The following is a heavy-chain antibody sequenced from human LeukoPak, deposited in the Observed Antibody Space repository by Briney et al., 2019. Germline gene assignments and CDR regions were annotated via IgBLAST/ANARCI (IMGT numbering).Heavy chain of an antibody. CDR2: IIGGGGTT. CDR1: GFTFSSYS. V-gene: IGHV3-23*01. Sequence: PGRSLRLSCAASGFTFSSYSMSWVRQAPGKGLEWVSAIIGGGGTTYYADSVKGRFTISRDNSKNTLFLQMSSLRAEDTAVYYCAKDLSPGPDWGQGTLVTVSS. CDR3: AKDLSPGPD. J-gene: IGHJ4*02.